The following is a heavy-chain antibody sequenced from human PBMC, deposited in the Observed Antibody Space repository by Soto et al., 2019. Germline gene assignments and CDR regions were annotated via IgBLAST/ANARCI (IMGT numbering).Heavy chain of an antibody. J-gene: IGHJ4*02. CDR3: AHSASVPCCYYFDS. CDR2: LYWNDDR. D-gene: IGHD1-26*01. Sequence: QITLKESGPALVKPTQTLALACTYSGFSLSSIGVAVGWIRQPPGKALEWLALLYWNDDRRYSPSLKSRLTITKDTSKNQVVLTMTNMDPADTATYYCAHSASVPCCYYFDSWGQGTLVTASS. V-gene: IGHV2-5*01. CDR1: GFSLSSIGVA.